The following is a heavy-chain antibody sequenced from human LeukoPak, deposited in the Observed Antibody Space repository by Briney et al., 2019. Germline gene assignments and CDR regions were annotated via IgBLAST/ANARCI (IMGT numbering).Heavy chain of an antibody. Sequence: PGGSLRLSCAASGFTFSXXXXXXVRQAPGKXXXXVAVISYDXSNKYYXXXXXXXFTISRDNSKNTLYLQMNSLRAEDTAVYYCAKGPRVFRYFDYWGQGTLVTVSS. V-gene: IGHV3-30*18. CDR1: GFTFSXXX. J-gene: IGHJ4*02. CDR2: ISYDXSNK. CDR3: AKGPRVFRYFDY.